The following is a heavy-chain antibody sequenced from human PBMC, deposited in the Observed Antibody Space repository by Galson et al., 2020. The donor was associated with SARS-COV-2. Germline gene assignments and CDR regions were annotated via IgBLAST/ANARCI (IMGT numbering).Heavy chain of an antibody. CDR2: FDPEDGET. V-gene: IGHV1-24*01. D-gene: IGHD2-15*01. Sequence: GGFDPEDGETIYAQKFQGRVTMTEDTSTDTAYMELSSLRSEDTAVYYCATVTAWSVVALNAEYFQHWGQGTLVTVSS. J-gene: IGHJ1*01. CDR3: ATVTAWSVVALNAEYFQH.